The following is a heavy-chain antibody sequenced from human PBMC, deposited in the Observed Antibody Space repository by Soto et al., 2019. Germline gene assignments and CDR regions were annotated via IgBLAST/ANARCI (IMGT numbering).Heavy chain of an antibody. V-gene: IGHV3-23*01. CDR2: ISGSGGST. CDR1: GFTFSSYA. Sequence: GGSLRLSCAASGFTFSSYAMSWVRQAPGKGLEWVSAISGSGGSTYYADSVKGRFTISRDNSKNTLYLQMNSLRAEDTAVYYCWKDSIGVPSATFDYWGQGTLVTVSS. CDR3: WKDSIGVPSATFDY. D-gene: IGHD3-16*01. J-gene: IGHJ4*02.